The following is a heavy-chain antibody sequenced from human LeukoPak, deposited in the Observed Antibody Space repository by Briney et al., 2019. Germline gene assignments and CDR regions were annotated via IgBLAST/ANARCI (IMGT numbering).Heavy chain of an antibody. Sequence: GASVKVSCKASGYTFINFAINWGRQAPGRRPEWMGWINAGNGNTKYSQKFQGRVTITRDTSASTAYMELSGLTSEDTAVYYCARGPRAAADDYWGQGTLVTVSS. CDR3: ARGPRAAADDY. CDR1: GYTFINFA. J-gene: IGHJ4*02. V-gene: IGHV1-3*01. CDR2: INAGNGNT. D-gene: IGHD6-13*01.